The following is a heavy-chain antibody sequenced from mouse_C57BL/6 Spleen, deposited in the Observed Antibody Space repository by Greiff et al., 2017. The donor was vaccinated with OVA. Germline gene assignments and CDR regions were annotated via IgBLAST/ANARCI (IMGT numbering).Heavy chain of an antibody. V-gene: IGHV1-5*01. Sequence: EVQLQQSGTVLARPGASVKMSCKTSGYTFTSYWMHWVKQRPGQGLEWIGAIYPGNSDTSYNQKFKGKAKLTAVTSASTAYMELSSLTNEDSAVYYCTRWDGNYHYYAMDYWGQGTSVTVSS. D-gene: IGHD2-1*01. CDR2: IYPGNSDT. J-gene: IGHJ4*01. CDR1: GYTFTSYW. CDR3: TRWDGNYHYYAMDY.